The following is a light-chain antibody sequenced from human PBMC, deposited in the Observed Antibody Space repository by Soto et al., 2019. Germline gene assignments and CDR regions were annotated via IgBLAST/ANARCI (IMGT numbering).Light chain of an antibody. J-gene: IGLJ2*01. CDR1: RSDLGGYNY. CDR2: DVN. V-gene: IGLV2-14*03. CDR3: SSYTSSSTLV. Sequence: QSVLTQPASVSGSPGQSITISCTGNRSDLGGYNYVSWFQHHPGKAPKLLIYDVNSRPSGVSNRFFGSKSGNTASLTISGLHAEEAADYYRSSYTSSSTLVFGGGTQLTVL.